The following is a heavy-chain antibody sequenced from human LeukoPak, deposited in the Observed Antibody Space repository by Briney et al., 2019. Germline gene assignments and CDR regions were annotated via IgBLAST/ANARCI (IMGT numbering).Heavy chain of an antibody. D-gene: IGHD2-15*01. Sequence: PGGSLRLSCAASGFTFSSYSMNWVRQAPGKGLEWVSSISSSSSYIYYADSVKGRFTISRDNAKNSLYLQMNSLRAEDTAVYYCARGADIVVVVAAHTGNWFDPWGQGTLVTVSS. V-gene: IGHV3-21*01. J-gene: IGHJ5*02. CDR1: GFTFSSYS. CDR2: ISSSSSYI. CDR3: ARGADIVVVVAAHTGNWFDP.